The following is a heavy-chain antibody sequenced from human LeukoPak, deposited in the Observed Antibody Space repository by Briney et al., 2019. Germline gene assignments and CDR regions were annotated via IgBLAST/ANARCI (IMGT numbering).Heavy chain of an antibody. CDR2: IYTSGST. V-gene: IGHV4-61*02. CDR3: ARERVGERWLQSHAFDI. D-gene: IGHD5-24*01. CDR1: GGSISSGSYY. Sequence: SQTLALTCTVSGGSISSGSYYWSWIRQPAGKGLEWIGRIYTSGSTNYNPSLKRRGTISGDTSKNQFSLKLSSVTAADTAVYYCARERVGERWLQSHAFDIWGQGTMVTVSS. J-gene: IGHJ3*02.